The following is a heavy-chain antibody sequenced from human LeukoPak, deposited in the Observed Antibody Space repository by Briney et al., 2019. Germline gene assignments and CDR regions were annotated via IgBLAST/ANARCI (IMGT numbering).Heavy chain of an antibody. CDR1: GFIFSGSV. Sequence: GGSLRLSCAASGFIFSGSVMHWVRQAPGKGLEWVAIISYVGTNENYGDSVKGRFTISRDNSKSTLYLHMNSLRHDDTAVYYCAKDSGGSVLEDWGHGSLVIVSS. CDR2: ISYVGTNE. J-gene: IGHJ4*01. CDR3: AKDSGGSVLED. D-gene: IGHD2-15*01. V-gene: IGHV3-30*18.